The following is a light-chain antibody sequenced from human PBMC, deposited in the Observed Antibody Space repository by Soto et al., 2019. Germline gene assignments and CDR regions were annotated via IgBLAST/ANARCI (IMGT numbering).Light chain of an antibody. CDR3: QQSNRTPQT. V-gene: IGKV1-39*01. CDR2: AAS. J-gene: IGKJ1*01. Sequence: IQMTQSPSSLSASVGDRGTITCRASQTISNYLNWYQQKPGIAPKLLIYAASSLQSGVPSRFSGSGSGRDFTLTISRLQPEDFATYYCQQSNRTPQTFGQGTKVDI. CDR1: QTISNY.